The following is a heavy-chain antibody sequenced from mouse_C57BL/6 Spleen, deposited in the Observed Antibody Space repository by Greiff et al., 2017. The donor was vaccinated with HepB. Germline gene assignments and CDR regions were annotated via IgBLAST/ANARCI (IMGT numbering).Heavy chain of an antibody. CDR3: ASPSTGTSYAMDY. J-gene: IGHJ4*01. CDR1: GFTFSSYA. V-gene: IGHV5-4*03. D-gene: IGHD4-1*02. CDR2: ISDGGSYT. Sequence: EVKVEESGGGLVKPGGSLKLSCAASGFTFSSYAMSWVRQTPEKRLEWVATISDGGSYTYYPDNVKGRFTISRDNAKNNLYLQMSHLKSEDTAMYYCASPSTGTSYAMDYWGQGTSVTVSS.